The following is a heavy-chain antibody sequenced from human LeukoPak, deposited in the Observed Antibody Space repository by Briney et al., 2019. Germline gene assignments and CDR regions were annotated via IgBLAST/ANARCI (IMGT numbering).Heavy chain of an antibody. CDR1: GFTFDDYA. CDR3: AKDISGNSPYGMDV. D-gene: IGHD4-23*01. J-gene: IGHJ6*02. V-gene: IGHV3-9*01. Sequence: GGSLRLSCAASGFTFDDYAMHWVRQAPGKGLEWVSGISRNSGSIGYADSVKGRFTISRDNAKNSLYLQMNSLRAEDTALYYCAKDISGNSPYGMDVWGQGTTVTVSS. CDR2: ISRNSGSI.